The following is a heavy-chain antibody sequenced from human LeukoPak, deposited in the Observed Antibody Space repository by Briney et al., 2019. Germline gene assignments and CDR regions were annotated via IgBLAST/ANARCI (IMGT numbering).Heavy chain of an antibody. D-gene: IGHD3-10*02. CDR1: GFSFNSYN. V-gene: IGHV3-48*03. CDR3: AELGITMIGGV. J-gene: IGHJ6*04. CDR2: ISSSGSTI. Sequence: GGSLRLSCEASGFSFNSYNMHRVRQAPGKGLEWVSYISSSGSTIYYADSVKGRFTISRDNAKNSLYLQMNSLRAEDTAVYYCAELGITMIGGVWGKGTTVTISP.